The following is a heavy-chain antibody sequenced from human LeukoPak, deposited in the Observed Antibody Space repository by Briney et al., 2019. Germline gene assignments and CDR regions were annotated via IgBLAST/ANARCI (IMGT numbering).Heavy chain of an antibody. Sequence: GGSLRLSWAASGFTFSTYGMHWVRQAPGKGLEWVALIWYDGSNKYYADSVKGRFTISRDNAKNSLYLQMNSLRAEDTAVYYCARITMVRGVPSRDYYFDYWGQGTLVTVSS. J-gene: IGHJ4*02. CDR1: GFTFSTYG. CDR2: IWYDGSNK. D-gene: IGHD3-10*01. CDR3: ARITMVRGVPSRDYYFDY. V-gene: IGHV3-33*01.